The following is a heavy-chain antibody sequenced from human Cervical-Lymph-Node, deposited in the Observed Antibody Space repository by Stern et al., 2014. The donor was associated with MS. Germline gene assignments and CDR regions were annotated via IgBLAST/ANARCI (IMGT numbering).Heavy chain of an antibody. CDR2: IVAYNVDT. J-gene: IGHJ4*02. D-gene: IGHD6-19*01. CDR3: ARVRNGWYGPFDY. CDR1: GYSFTTYG. V-gene: IGHV1-18*01. Sequence: QVQLVQSGLEVKKLGASVKVSCKASGYSFTTYGITWVRQAPGQGLEWMGCIVAYNVDTKYGQKFQDRVTITIDPSASTASMEVRTLKSDDTAVYYCARVRNGWYGPFDYWGQGTLVTVSS.